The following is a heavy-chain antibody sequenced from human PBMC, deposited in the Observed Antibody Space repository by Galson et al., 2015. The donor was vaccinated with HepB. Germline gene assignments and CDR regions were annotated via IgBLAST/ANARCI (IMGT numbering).Heavy chain of an antibody. Sequence: SLRLSCAASGFTFSSYAMNWVRQAPGKGLEWVSGISGSGGSTNCADSVKGRFTISRDNSKNTLYLQMNSLRVEDTAVYFCAKVWLREIDSWGQGTLVTVSS. CDR2: ISGSGGST. CDR3: AKVWLREIDS. V-gene: IGHV3-23*01. J-gene: IGHJ4*02. D-gene: IGHD3-10*01. CDR1: GFTFSSYA.